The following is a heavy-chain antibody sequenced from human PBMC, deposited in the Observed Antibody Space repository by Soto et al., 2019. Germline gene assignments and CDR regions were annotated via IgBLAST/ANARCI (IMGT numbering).Heavy chain of an antibody. Sequence: SETLSLTCTVSGGSISSGGYYWSWIRQHPGKGLEWIGYIYYSGSTYYKPSLKRRVTISVDTSKNQFSLKLSPVTAAATAVYSCARDATAVAGKVFDYWGRGRLVTGS. CDR1: GGSISSGGYY. V-gene: IGHV4-31*03. CDR2: IYYSGST. D-gene: IGHD6-19*01. J-gene: IGHJ4*02. CDR3: ARDATAVAGKVFDY.